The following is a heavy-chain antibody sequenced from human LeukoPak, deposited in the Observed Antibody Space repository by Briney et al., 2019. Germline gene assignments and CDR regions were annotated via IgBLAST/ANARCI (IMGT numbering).Heavy chain of an antibody. Sequence: SQTLSLTCTVSGGSISSGHYYWSWIRQPPGKGLEWIGYIYYSGSTYYNPSLKSRVTISVDTSKNQFSLKLSSVTAADTAVYYCASTPKGAYYDFWSGYGNPPPFDYWGQGTLVTVSS. CDR1: GGSISSGHYY. CDR3: ASTPKGAYYDFWSGYGNPPPFDY. D-gene: IGHD3-3*01. CDR2: IYYSGST. J-gene: IGHJ4*02. V-gene: IGHV4-30-4*08.